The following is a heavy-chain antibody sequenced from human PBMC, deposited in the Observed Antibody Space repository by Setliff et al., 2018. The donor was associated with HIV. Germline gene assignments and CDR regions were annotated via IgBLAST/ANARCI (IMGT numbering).Heavy chain of an antibody. CDR1: GDSISSYY. CDR3: SRHHGSGSPFDY. D-gene: IGHD3-10*01. V-gene: IGHV4-4*07. Sequence: SETLSLTCTVSGDSISSYYWSWIRQTAGKGLEWIGRIYTSGTTNYNPSLKRRVTMSVDTSKNQFSLKLSSVTAADTAVYYCSRHHGSGSPFDYWGQGTLVTVSS. J-gene: IGHJ4*02. CDR2: IYTSGTT.